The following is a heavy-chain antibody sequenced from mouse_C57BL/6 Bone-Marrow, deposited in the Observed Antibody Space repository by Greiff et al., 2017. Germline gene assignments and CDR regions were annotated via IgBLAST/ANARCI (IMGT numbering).Heavy chain of an antibody. CDR3: AREGYSNYEMDY. V-gene: IGHV1-69*01. CDR1: GYTFTSYW. CDR2: IDPSDSYT. D-gene: IGHD2-5*01. J-gene: IGHJ4*01. Sequence: QVQLQQPGAELVMPGASVKLSCKASGYTFTSYWMHWVKQRPGQGLEWIGEIDPSDSYTNYNQKFKGKSTLTVDKSSSTAYMQLSSLTSEDSAVYYCAREGYSNYEMDYWGQGTSGTVSS.